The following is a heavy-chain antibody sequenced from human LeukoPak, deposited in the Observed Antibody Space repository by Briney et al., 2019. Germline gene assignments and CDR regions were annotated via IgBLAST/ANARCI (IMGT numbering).Heavy chain of an antibody. J-gene: IGHJ4*02. D-gene: IGHD6-19*01. V-gene: IGHV3-48*01. CDR2: ISTGSTTI. CDR3: AKAHSSGWYYFDY. CDR1: GFTLSSYN. Sequence: GGSLRLSCAVSGFTLSSYNMNWVRQASGKGLEWVSYISTGSTTIFYADSVKGRFTISRDNAKKSLYLQMNSLRAEDTAVYYCAKAHSSGWYYFDYWGQGTLVTVSS.